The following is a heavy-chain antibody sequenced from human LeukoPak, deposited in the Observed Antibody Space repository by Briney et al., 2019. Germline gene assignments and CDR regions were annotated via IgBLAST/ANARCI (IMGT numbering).Heavy chain of an antibody. V-gene: IGHV4-59*08. CDR1: GGSISGSY. D-gene: IGHD1-1*01. CDR2: IHYTGST. Sequence: SETLSLTCTVSGGSISGSYWSWIRQPPGEGLEFIGWIHYTGSTNYNPSLKSRLTLSVDTSKNQFSLRLGSVTAADSAVYYCARLAPLVQLGRHLYHTLDVWGQGTTVTVSS. J-gene: IGHJ6*02. CDR3: ARLAPLVQLGRHLYHTLDV.